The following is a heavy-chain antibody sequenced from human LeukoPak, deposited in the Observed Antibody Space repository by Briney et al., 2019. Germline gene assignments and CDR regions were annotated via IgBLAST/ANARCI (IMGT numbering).Heavy chain of an antibody. CDR3: AKDDY. CDR2: SWDGGST. Sequence: GGSLRLSCAASGFTFDDYTMHWVRQAPGKGLEWVSLSWDGGSTYYADSVKGRFTISRDNSKNSLYLQMNSLRTEDTALYYCAKDDYWGQGTLVTVSS. CDR1: GFTFDDYT. V-gene: IGHV3-43*01. J-gene: IGHJ4*02.